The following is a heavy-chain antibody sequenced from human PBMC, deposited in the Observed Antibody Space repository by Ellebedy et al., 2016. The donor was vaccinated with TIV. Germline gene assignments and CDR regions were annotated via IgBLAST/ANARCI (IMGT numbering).Heavy chain of an antibody. D-gene: IGHD3-22*01. CDR2: IRSKANSYAT. V-gene: IGHV3-73*01. CDR1: GFTFSGSA. J-gene: IGHJ4*02. CDR3: TSLNSSGSF. Sequence: GESLKISCAASGFTFSGSAMHWVHQASGKGLEWVGRIRSKANSYATAYAASVKGRFTISRDDSKNTAYLQMNSLKTEETAVYYCTSLNSSGSFWGQGTLVTVSS.